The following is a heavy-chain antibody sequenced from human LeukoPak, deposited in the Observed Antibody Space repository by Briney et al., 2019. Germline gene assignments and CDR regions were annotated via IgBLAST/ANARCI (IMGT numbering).Heavy chain of an antibody. Sequence: HSGGSLRLSCAASGFTFSSYWMHWVRQAPGKGLVWVSRINSDGSSTSYADSVKGRFTISRDNSKNTLYLQMNSLRAEDTAVYYCAKVRRITMIVVGIDAFDIWGQGTMVTVSS. D-gene: IGHD3-22*01. CDR2: INSDGSST. CDR3: AKVRRITMIVVGIDAFDI. CDR1: GFTFSSYW. J-gene: IGHJ3*02. V-gene: IGHV3-74*01.